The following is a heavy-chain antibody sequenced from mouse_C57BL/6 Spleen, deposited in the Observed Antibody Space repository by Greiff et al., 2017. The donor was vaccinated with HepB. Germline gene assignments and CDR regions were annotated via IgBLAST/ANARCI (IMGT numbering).Heavy chain of an antibody. V-gene: IGHV14-2*01. CDR2: IDPEDGET. J-gene: IGHJ3*01. D-gene: IGHD2-4*01. Sequence: EVQVVESGAELVKPGASVKLSCTASGFNIKDYYMHWVKQRTEQGLEWIGRIDPEDGETKYDPKFQGKATITADTSSNTAYLQLSSLTSEDTAVYYCACYDYPFAYWGQGTLVTVSA. CDR1: GFNIKDYY. CDR3: ACYDYPFAY.